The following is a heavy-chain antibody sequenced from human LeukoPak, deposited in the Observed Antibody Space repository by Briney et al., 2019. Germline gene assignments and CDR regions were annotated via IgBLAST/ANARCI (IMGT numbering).Heavy chain of an antibody. CDR2: ISSSSSYI. J-gene: IGHJ4*02. Sequence: PGGSLRLSCAASGFTFGSYSMNWVRQAPGKGLEWVSSISSSSSYIYYADSVKGRFTISRDNAKNSLYLQMNSLRAEDTAVYYCARGHLLTTNFDYWGQGTLVTVSS. CDR3: ARGHLLTTNFDY. V-gene: IGHV3-21*01. CDR1: GFTFGSYS. D-gene: IGHD3-9*01.